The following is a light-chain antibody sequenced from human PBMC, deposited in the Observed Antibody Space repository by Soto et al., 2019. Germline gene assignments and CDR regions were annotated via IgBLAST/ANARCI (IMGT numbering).Light chain of an antibody. CDR1: NSDVGGYDC. V-gene: IGLV2-23*02. CDR2: EVK. CDR3: CSSVGGPIWV. J-gene: IGLJ3*02. Sequence: QSALTQPASVSGSPGQSITISCTGTNSDVGGYDCVSWYQQPPGKAPTLMIYEVKKWPSGVSNRFSDSKSGNTASLTISGLQAEDEADYYCCSSVGGPIWVFGGGTKVTVL.